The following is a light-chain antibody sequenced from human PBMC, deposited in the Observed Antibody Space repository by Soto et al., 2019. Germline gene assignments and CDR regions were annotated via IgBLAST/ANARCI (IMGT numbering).Light chain of an antibody. Sequence: SYELTQPPSVSVSPGQTANITCSGDKLGDKYSCWYQQKPGQSPVLLIYQDTKRPSGIPERFSASNSGNRATLTISGTQAMDEAHYYCQAWDSGTAWVFGGGTKLTVL. V-gene: IGLV3-1*01. J-gene: IGLJ3*02. CDR3: QAWDSGTAWV. CDR1: KLGDKY. CDR2: QDT.